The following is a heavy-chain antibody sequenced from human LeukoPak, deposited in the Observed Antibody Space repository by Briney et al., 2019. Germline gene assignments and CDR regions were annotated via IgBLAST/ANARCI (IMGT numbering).Heavy chain of an antibody. CDR1: GFTFSDYY. CDR3: ARIQVAAPGAFDI. J-gene: IGHJ3*02. Sequence: GGSLRLSCAASGFTFSDYYMSWIRQAPGKGLEWVSYISESSAYTKYADSVKGRITISGDNAKNSLYLQVNSLRAEDTAVYYCARIQVAAPGAFDIWGHGTMVTVSS. CDR2: ISESSAYT. D-gene: IGHD6-13*01. V-gene: IGHV3-11*06.